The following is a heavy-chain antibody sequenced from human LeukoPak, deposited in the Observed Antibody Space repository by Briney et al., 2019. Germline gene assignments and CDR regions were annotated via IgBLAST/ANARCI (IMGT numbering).Heavy chain of an antibody. V-gene: IGHV1-3*01. CDR2: INAGNGNT. Sequence: GASVKVSCKASGYTFTSYAMHWVRQAPGQRLEWMGWINAGNGNTKYSQKFQGRVTITRDTSASTAYMELSSLRSEDTAVYYCARDTYDYVWGSYRYFPGDFDYWGQGTLVTVSP. J-gene: IGHJ4*02. D-gene: IGHD3-16*02. CDR3: ARDTYDYVWGSYRYFPGDFDY. CDR1: GYTFTSYA.